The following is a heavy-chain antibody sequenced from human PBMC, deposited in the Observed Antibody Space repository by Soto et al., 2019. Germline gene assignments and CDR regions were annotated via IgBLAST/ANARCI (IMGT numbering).Heavy chain of an antibody. V-gene: IGHV4-59*01. J-gene: IGHJ4*02. CDR1: GGSITLYY. Sequence: PSETLSLTCTVSGGSITLYYWNWIRRSPGKGLEWIGYMYSSGSTNYRSSLKSRVTISGDTSKNQFSLGLRSVTAADTAVYFCARSTGYGDSYFDYWGQGALVTVSS. D-gene: IGHD4-17*01. CDR3: ARSTGYGDSYFDY. CDR2: MYSSGST.